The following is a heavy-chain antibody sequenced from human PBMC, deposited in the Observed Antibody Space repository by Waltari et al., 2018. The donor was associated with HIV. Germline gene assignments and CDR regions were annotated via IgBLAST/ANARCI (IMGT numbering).Heavy chain of an antibody. V-gene: IGHV3-11*04. CDR3: ARDRNNYGLGNERDFDN. Sequence: QVQLVESGGGLLKPGGSLRLPCSASGFTFSYYSMTCFRQAPGRGLEWISYISTSGSTRYYAGSVEGRFTVSRDSAKNSLYLQMNSLRAEDTAVYYCARDRNNYGLGNERDFDNWGQGTLVTVSS. CDR1: GFTFSYYS. J-gene: IGHJ4*02. D-gene: IGHD3-10*01. CDR2: ISTSGSTR.